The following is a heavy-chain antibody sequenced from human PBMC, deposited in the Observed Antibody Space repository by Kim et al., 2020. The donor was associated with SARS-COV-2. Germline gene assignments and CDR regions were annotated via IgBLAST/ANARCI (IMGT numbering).Heavy chain of an antibody. CDR3: ASPAGYSSSWSQIDAFDI. D-gene: IGHD6-13*01. J-gene: IGHJ3*02. V-gene: IGHV1-69*02. CDR1: GGTFSSYT. CDR2: IIPILGIA. Sequence: SVKVSCKASGGTFSSYTISWVRQAPGQGLEWMGRIIPILGIANYAQKFQGRVTNTADKTTSTAYMELSSLRSEDTAVYYCASPAGYSSSWSQIDAFDILGQGTMVTVSS.